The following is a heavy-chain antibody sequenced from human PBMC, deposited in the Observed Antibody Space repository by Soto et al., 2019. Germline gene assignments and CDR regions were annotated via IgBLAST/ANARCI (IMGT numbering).Heavy chain of an antibody. Sequence: QVQLVQSGAEVKKPGASVKVSCKASGYTFTGYPLHWVRQAPGQRLEWMAWINAGNGNTKYSQKCQGRVIITRDTAASTAYRELSSLRSEDTAEYYCARNVGSGWYDYWGQGTLVTVSS. J-gene: IGHJ4*02. CDR1: GYTFTGYP. CDR3: ARNVGSGWYDY. D-gene: IGHD6-19*01. CDR2: INAGNGNT. V-gene: IGHV1-3*01.